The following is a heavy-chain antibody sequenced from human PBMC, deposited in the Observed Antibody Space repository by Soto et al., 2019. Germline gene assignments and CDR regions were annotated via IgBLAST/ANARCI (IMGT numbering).Heavy chain of an antibody. CDR2: TYYRSKWYN. V-gene: IGHV6-1*01. CDR1: GDSVSSNSAA. Sequence: PSQTLSLTCVISGDSVSSNSAAWNWIRQSPSRGLEWLGRTYYRSKWYNDYAVSVKSRITINPDTSKNQFSLQLNSVTPEDTAVYYCARVASTAAAGTPYYYYYGMDVWGQGTTVTVSS. D-gene: IGHD6-13*01. J-gene: IGHJ6*02. CDR3: ARVASTAAAGTPYYYYYGMDV.